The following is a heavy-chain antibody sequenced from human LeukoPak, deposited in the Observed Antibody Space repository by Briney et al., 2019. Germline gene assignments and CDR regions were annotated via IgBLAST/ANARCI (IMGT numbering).Heavy chain of an antibody. J-gene: IGHJ4*02. CDR1: GGSISSSSYY. Sequence: SETLSLTCTVSGGSISSSSYYWGWIRQPPGKGLEWIGSIYYSGSTYYNPSLKSRVTLSVDTSKNQFSLKLSFVTAADTAVYYCARGPLSDDFWSGYCLDYWGQGTLVTVSS. CDR2: IYYSGST. V-gene: IGHV4-39*01. CDR3: ARGPLSDDFWSGYCLDY. D-gene: IGHD3-3*01.